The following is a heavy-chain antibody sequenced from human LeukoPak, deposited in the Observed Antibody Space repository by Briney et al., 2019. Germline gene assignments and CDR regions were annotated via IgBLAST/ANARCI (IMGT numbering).Heavy chain of an antibody. D-gene: IGHD6-19*01. CDR1: GFTFSSYA. J-gene: IGHJ4*02. CDR2: ISYDGSNK. Sequence: TGGSLRLSCAASGFTFSSYAMHWVHQAPGKGLEWVAAISYDGSNKYYADSVKGRFTISRDNSKNTLYLQMNSLRAEDTAVYYCASAKAGYSSGWLYYFDYWGQGTLVTVSS. V-gene: IGHV3-30*04. CDR3: ASAKAGYSSGWLYYFDY.